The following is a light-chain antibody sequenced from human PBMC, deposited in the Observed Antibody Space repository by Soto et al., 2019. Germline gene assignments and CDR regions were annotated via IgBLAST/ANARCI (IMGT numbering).Light chain of an antibody. CDR2: AAS. CDR1: PTVKGTY. CDR3: HPYGPSPWT. J-gene: IGKJ1*01. Sequence: EIVLTQSPGTLSFFPGERATLSCRASPTVKGTYIVWLQPKPGKAPRLLIYAASIRSAGVPDRFRGSGSVTDFTLTNNSLEPEDCALDYCHPYGPSPWTVGQGTKVEIK. V-gene: IGKV3-20*01.